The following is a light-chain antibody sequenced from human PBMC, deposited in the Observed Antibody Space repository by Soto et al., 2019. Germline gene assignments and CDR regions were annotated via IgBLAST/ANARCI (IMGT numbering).Light chain of an antibody. CDR2: DAS. V-gene: IGKV3-11*01. CDR1: QSVSSY. Sequence: EIVLTQSPATLSLSPGERATLSCRASQSVSSYLAWYQQKPGQAPRLLIYDASNRATGIPARFSGSGSGTDFTLTISSLAPEGFAVYYCQQRSNWPPLTFGGGTKVEIK. CDR3: QQRSNWPPLT. J-gene: IGKJ4*01.